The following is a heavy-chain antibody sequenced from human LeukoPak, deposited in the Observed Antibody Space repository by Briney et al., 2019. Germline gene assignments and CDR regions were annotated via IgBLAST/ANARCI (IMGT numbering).Heavy chain of an antibody. CDR1: GYTFASSV. V-gene: IGHV1-18*01. D-gene: IGHD3-10*01. J-gene: IGHJ4*02. CDR2: SSGYNGNT. Sequence: ASVKVSYQTSGYTFASSVIMYVQPAPGKGLEWMGWSSGYNGNTNFAQRFPGRVSLTTPTSATTAYMELRSLTSDDTAVYYCAKDYSGSGSVHFEHWGQGTLVTVSS. CDR3: AKDYSGSGSVHFEH.